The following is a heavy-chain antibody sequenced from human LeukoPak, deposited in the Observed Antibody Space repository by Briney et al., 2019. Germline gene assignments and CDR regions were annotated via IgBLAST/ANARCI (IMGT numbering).Heavy chain of an antibody. D-gene: IGHD1-26*01. Sequence: GGSLRLSCAASGFTVSSNYMSWVRQAPGKGLDWVSVIYSGGSTYYADSVKGRFTISRDNSKNTLYLQMNSLRAEDTAVYYCARDLAGGSYYRGGLNYWGQGTLVTVSS. J-gene: IGHJ4*02. CDR2: IYSGGST. V-gene: IGHV3-53*01. CDR3: ARDLAGGSYYRGGLNY. CDR1: GFTVSSNY.